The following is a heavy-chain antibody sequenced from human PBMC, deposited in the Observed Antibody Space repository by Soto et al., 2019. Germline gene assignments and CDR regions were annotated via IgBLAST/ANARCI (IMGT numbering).Heavy chain of an antibody. CDR3: AREGSYYGSGSYYPNWFDP. CDR2: INAGNGNT. J-gene: IGHJ5*02. V-gene: IGHV1-3*01. D-gene: IGHD3-10*01. CDR1: GYTFTSYA. Sequence: QVQLVQSGAEVKKPGASVKVSCKASGYTFTSYAMHWVRQAPGQRLEWMGWINAGNGNTKYSQKFQGRVTITRDTSASTAYMELSSLRSEDTAVYYCAREGSYYGSGSYYPNWFDPWGQGTLVTVSS.